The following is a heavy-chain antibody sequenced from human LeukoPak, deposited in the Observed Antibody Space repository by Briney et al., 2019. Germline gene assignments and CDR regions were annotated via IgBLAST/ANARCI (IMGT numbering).Heavy chain of an antibody. CDR2: ISAYNGNT. Sequence: APVKVSCKASGYTFTSYGISWVRQAPGQGLEWMGWISAYNGNTNYAQKLQGRVTMTTDTSTSTAYMELRSLRSDDTAVYYCARDLQSIAASNWFDPWGQGTLVTVSS. CDR1: GYTFTSYG. J-gene: IGHJ5*02. D-gene: IGHD6-13*01. V-gene: IGHV1-18*01. CDR3: ARDLQSIAASNWFDP.